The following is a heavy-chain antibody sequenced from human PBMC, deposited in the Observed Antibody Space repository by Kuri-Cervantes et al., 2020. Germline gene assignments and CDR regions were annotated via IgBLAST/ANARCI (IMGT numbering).Heavy chain of an antibody. CDR1: GFTFSSYS. V-gene: IGHV3-21*04. Sequence: GESLKISCAASGFTFSSYSMNWVRQAPGKGLEWVSSISSSSSYIYYADSVKGRFTISRDNAKNSLYLQMNSLRAEDTAVYFCARTIMGATFDYWGQGTLVTVSS. J-gene: IGHJ4*02. CDR2: ISSSSSYI. CDR3: ARTIMGATFDY. D-gene: IGHD1-26*01.